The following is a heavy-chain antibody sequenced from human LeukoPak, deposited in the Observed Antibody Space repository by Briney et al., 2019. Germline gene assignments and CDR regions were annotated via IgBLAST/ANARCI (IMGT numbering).Heavy chain of an antibody. CDR1: GFTFSNAW. Sequence: GGSLRLSCAASGFTFSNAWMSWVRQAPGKGLEWVSSISSSSSYIYYADSVKGRFTISRDNAKNSLYLQMNSLRAEDTAVYYCAREILWFGELSYDYWGQGTLVTVSS. CDR3: AREILWFGELSYDY. D-gene: IGHD3-10*01. V-gene: IGHV3-21*01. CDR2: ISSSSSYI. J-gene: IGHJ4*02.